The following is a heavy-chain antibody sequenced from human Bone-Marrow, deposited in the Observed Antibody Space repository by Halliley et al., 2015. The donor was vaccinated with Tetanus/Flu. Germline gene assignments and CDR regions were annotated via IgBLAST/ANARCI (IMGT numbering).Heavy chain of an antibody. CDR1: GASISSCY. Sequence: TLSLTCTVSGASISSCYWTWIRQPPGRGLEWIGYISYSGNTNYNPSLKSRGTISLDTSKNQFSLRVRSVTAADTTVYYCARVMLDEPAEYFQHWGPGTLVTVSS. CDR3: ARVMLDEPAEYFQH. CDR2: ISYSGNT. J-gene: IGHJ1*01. V-gene: IGHV4-59*01. D-gene: IGHD3-10*02.